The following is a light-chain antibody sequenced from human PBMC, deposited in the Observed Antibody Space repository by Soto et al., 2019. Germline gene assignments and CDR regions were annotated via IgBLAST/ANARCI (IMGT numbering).Light chain of an antibody. V-gene: IGLV3-21*02. J-gene: IGLJ1*01. CDR1: NIGRKS. CDR2: DDS. CDR3: QVWDSSTDHDV. Sequence: SYELTQPPSVSVAPGQTARISCGGNNIGRKSVHWYQQKPGRAPVVVVYDDSDRPSGIPERFSGANSGDTATLTISRVEAGDEADYYCQVWDSSTDHDVFGTGTKVTVL.